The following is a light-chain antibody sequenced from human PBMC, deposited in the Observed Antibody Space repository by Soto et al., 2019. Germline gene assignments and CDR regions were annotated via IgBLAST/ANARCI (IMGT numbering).Light chain of an antibody. CDR2: EVS. J-gene: IGLJ1*01. CDR1: SNDVGSYDF. CDR3: ISFTNSHIYV. Sequence: VLTQPASVSGSPGQSITISCTGTSNDVGSYDFVSWYQQHPDKAPRLMIYEVSNRPSGVSDRFSGSKSGNTASLTISGLQAEDEADYYCISFTNSHIYVFGTGTKVTVL. V-gene: IGLV2-14*01.